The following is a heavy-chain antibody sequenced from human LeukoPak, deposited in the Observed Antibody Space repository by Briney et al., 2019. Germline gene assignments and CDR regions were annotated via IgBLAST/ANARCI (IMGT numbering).Heavy chain of an antibody. CDR3: ARAYCSTTSCPPDY. J-gene: IGHJ4*02. D-gene: IGHD2-2*01. V-gene: IGHV4-61*02. CDR2: IYTSGST. Sequence: SETLSLTCTVSGGSISSGSYYWSWIRQPAGKGLEWIGRIYTSGSTNYNPSLKSRVTISLDGSKNQFSLKLSSVTAADTAVYYCARAYCSTTSCPPDYWGQGTLVTVFS. CDR1: GGSISSGSYY.